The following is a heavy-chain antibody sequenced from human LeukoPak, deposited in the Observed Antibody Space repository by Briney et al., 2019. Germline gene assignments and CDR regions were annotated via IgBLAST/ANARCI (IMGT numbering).Heavy chain of an antibody. Sequence: SETLSLTCTVSGGSISSGDYYWGWIRQPPGKGLEWIVYIYYSRSTYANPSLKSLVTISVDTSKNQFSLKLSSVTAADTAVYYCARRYYYGSGINWFDPWGQGTLVTVSS. D-gene: IGHD3-10*01. CDR3: ARRYYYGSGINWFDP. V-gene: IGHV4-30-4*08. CDR2: IYYSRST. J-gene: IGHJ5*02. CDR1: GGSISSGDYY.